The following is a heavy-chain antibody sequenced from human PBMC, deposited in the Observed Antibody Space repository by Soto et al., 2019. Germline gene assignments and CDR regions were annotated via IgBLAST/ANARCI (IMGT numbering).Heavy chain of an antibody. CDR2: INPSGGST. CDR3: ARDRITIFGVVILPQTNGMDV. V-gene: IGHV1-46*01. Sequence: ASVKVSCKASGYTFTSYYMHWVRQAPGQGLEWMGIINPSGGSTSYAQKFQGRVTMTRDTSTSTVYMELSSLRSEDTAVYYCARDRITIFGVVILPQTNGMDVWGQGTTVTVSS. CDR1: GYTFTSYY. J-gene: IGHJ6*02. D-gene: IGHD3-3*01.